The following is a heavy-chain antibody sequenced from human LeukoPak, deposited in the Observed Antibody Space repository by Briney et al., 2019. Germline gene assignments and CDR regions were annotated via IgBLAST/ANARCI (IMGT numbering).Heavy chain of an antibody. D-gene: IGHD3-22*01. CDR3: ARVVDYDSSGYFRYYFDY. V-gene: IGHV4-59*01. Sequence: SETLSLTCTVSGGSINSFYWSWIRQPPGKGLEWIGYIYYSGSTNYNPSLKSRVTISLDTSKNQFSLKLSSVTAADTAVYYCARVVDYDSSGYFRYYFDYWGQGTLVTDSS. CDR2: IYYSGST. J-gene: IGHJ4*02. CDR1: GGSINSFY.